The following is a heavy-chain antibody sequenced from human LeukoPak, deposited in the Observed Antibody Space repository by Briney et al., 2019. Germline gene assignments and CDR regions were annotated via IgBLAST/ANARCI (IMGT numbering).Heavy chain of an antibody. D-gene: IGHD5-18*01. Sequence: GGSLRLSCATSGFTFGTYGMHWVRQAPGKGPEWVAVISYDGRSKFYVDSVKGRFTISRDNSENTLYLQMNSLRTEDTAVYYCVRDPPRDTAMVWKYWGQGTLFTVSS. CDR3: VRDPPRDTAMVWKY. J-gene: IGHJ4*02. CDR2: ISYDGRSK. CDR1: GFTFGTYG. V-gene: IGHV3-30*03.